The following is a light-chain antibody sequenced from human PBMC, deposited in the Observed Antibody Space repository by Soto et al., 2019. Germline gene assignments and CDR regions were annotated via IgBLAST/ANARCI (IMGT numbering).Light chain of an antibody. CDR3: SSYTSSNTPYV. Sequence: QSVLTQPASVSGSPGQSITISCTGSSSDVGAYNFVSWYQHHPGKAPKLILYEVTTHPSGVSSRFSGSKSGNTASLTISGLHADDYANYYCSSYTSSNTPYVFGTGTKLTVL. J-gene: IGLJ1*01. V-gene: IGLV2-14*01. CDR2: EVT. CDR1: SSDVGAYNF.